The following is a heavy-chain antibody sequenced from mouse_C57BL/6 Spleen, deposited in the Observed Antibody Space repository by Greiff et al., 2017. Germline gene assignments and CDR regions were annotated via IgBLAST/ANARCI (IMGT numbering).Heavy chain of an antibody. D-gene: IGHD4-1*01. Sequence: EVKLMESGEGLVKPGGSLKLSCAASGFTFSSYAMSWVRQTPEKRLEWVAYISSGGDYIYYADTVKGRFTISRDNARNTLYLQMSSLKSEDTAMYNCTRVAGSDAMDYWGQGTSVTVSS. CDR2: ISSGGDYI. J-gene: IGHJ4*01. CDR3: TRVAGSDAMDY. V-gene: IGHV5-9-1*02. CDR1: GFTFSSYA.